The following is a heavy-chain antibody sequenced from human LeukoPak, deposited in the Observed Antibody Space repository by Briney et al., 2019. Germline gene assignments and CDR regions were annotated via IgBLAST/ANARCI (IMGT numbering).Heavy chain of an antibody. V-gene: IGHV1-69*13. D-gene: IGHD3-10*01. CDR1: GYTFTSYG. Sequence: SVKVSCKASGYTFTSYGISWVRQAPGQGLEWMGGIIPIFGTANYAQKFQGRVTITADESTSTAYMELSSLRSEDTAVYYCARVVRGVNNWFDPWGQGTLVTVSS. CDR2: IIPIFGTA. CDR3: ARVVRGVNNWFDP. J-gene: IGHJ5*02.